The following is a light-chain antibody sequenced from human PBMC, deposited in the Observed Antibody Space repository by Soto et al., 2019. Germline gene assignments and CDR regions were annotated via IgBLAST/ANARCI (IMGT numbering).Light chain of an antibody. V-gene: IGKV3-11*01. J-gene: IGKJ4*01. CDR3: QQRRGCPLT. CDR1: QGVSRF. CDR2: DAS. Sequence: EIVLTQSPATLSLSPGERAVLSCRASQGVSRFLAWYQQKPGQAPRLLIYDASNRATGIPARFSGSGSGTDFTLAINNLEPEDGAVYYCQQRRGCPLTFGGGTKVEIK.